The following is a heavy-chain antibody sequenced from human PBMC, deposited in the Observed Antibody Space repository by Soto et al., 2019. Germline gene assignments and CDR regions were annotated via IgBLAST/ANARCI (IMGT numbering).Heavy chain of an antibody. Sequence: ETLSLTCTVSGISIDNYYRSWIRQSAGKGLEWIGRIYSSGTTNYNPSLKSRVTMSVDMSKSQFSLNVRSVTAADTAVYYCVRDVGGSGWFAPWGQGTLVTVSS. V-gene: IGHV4-4*07. CDR1: GISIDNYY. J-gene: IGHJ5*02. CDR3: VRDVGGSGWFAP. CDR2: IYSSGTT.